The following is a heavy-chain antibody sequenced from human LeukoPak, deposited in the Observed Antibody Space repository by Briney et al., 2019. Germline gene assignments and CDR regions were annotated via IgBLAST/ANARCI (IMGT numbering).Heavy chain of an antibody. CDR1: GHTFSSHY. J-gene: IGHJ6*02. V-gene: IGHV1-46*01. D-gene: IGHD2-2*01. Sequence: ASVKVSCKASGHTFSSHYMQWVRQAPGQGFEWMGIINPSGGSTSYAQKFQGRVTMTRDTSTSTVYMELSSLRSEDTAVYYCARWVGGPAGINYYGMDVWGQGTTVTVSS. CDR2: INPSGGST. CDR3: ARWVGGPAGINYYGMDV.